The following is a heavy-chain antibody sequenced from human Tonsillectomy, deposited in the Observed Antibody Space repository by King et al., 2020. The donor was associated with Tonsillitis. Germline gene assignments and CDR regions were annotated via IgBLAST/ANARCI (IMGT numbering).Heavy chain of an antibody. CDR1: GFTFSNAW. CDR2: IKSKTDGGTT. V-gene: IGHV3-15*01. D-gene: IGHD3-3*01. CDR3: TTDKGYLRFLDGIDP. J-gene: IGHJ5*02. Sequence: VQLVESGGGLVKPGGSLRLSCAASGFTFSNAWMSWVRQAPGKGLEWVGRIKSKTDGGTTDYAAPVKGRLPISRDDSKNTLYLQMNSLKTEDTAVYYCTTDKGYLRFLDGIDPWGQGTLVTVSS.